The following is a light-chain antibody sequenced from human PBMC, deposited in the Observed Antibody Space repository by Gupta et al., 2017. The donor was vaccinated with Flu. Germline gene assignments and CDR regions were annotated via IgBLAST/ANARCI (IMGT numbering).Light chain of an antibody. CDR1: QSVRSN. J-gene: IGKJ4*01. CDR3: QLHNAWAPLT. CDR2: GSF. V-gene: IGKV3D-15*01. Sequence: EIVMPQSPATLSVSPGERATLSCRGSQSVRSNLDRYQQKPGQAPRLLIYGSFTRDTGITARFSGSGCGKEFSLTISSRQSEDFAVYYFQLHNAWAPLTFGRGTKVEIK.